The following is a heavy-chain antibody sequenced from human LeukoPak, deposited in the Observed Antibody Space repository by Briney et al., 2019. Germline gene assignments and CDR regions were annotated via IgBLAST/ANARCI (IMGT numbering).Heavy chain of an antibody. J-gene: IGHJ5*02. CDR1: GCTFRSYA. Sequence: ETLTLTCAASGCTFRSYAMSWVRKPPGKGLDWVSAISSNGSAKNYADPAKGRFTTFRDNRNKTLYMQMNSLRAEDTAVYYCAKEVYGDYDSWSGYVAKSWFDPWGQGTLVTVSS. CDR3: AKEVYGDYDSWSGYVAKSWFDP. V-gene: IGHV3-23*01. CDR2: ISSNGSAK. D-gene: IGHD3-3*01.